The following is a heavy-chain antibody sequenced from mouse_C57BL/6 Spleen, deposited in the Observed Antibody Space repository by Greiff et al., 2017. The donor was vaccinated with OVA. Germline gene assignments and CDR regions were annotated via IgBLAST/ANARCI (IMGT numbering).Heavy chain of an antibody. CDR1: GFTFSSYA. V-gene: IGHV5-9-1*02. D-gene: IGHD2-5*01. CDR3: TRDEAYYSNPAWFAY. Sequence: EVQGVESGEGLVKPGGSLKLSCAASGFTFSSYAMSWVRQTPEKRLEWVAYISSGGDYIYYADTVKGRFTIYRDTARNTLYLQMSSRKSEDTAMYYCTRDEAYYSNPAWFAYWGQGTLVTVSA. J-gene: IGHJ3*01. CDR2: ISSGGDYI.